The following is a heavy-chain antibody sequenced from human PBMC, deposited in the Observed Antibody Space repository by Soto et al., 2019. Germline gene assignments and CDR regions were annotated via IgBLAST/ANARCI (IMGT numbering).Heavy chain of an antibody. V-gene: IGHV1-69*01. J-gene: IGHJ6*02. Sequence: QVQLVQSGAEVKKPGSSVKVSCKASGGTFSSYAISWVRQDPGQGLEWMGGIITIFGPANYAQRFQGRVTITADESTSPAYMELRSLRSDDTAVYYCARDGYYYGAGVIYLPYSSYGMDVWGQGTTVTVSS. D-gene: IGHD3-10*01. CDR1: GGTFSSYA. CDR3: ARDGYYYGAGVIYLPYSSYGMDV. CDR2: IITIFGPA.